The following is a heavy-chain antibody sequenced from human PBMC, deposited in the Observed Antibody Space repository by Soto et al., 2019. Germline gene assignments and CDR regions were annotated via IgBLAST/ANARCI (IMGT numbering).Heavy chain of an antibody. Sequence: ASVKVSWKASGGTFSSYAISWVRQAPGQGLEWMGGIIPIFGTANYAQKFQGRVTITADESTSTAYMELSSLRSEDTAVYYCARGFPTIFGVVTQAPFDYWGQGTLVTVSS. CDR1: GGTFSSYA. CDR3: ARGFPTIFGVVTQAPFDY. D-gene: IGHD3-3*01. CDR2: IIPIFGTA. J-gene: IGHJ4*02. V-gene: IGHV1-69*13.